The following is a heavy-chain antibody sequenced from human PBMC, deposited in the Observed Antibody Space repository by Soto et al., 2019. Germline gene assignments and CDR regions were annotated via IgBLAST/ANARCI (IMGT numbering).Heavy chain of an antibody. CDR3: AMVDVYVTPSPQDV. CDR2: TNTYNGNT. CDR1: GYSFTRYG. J-gene: IGHJ6*02. Sequence: QVQLVQSRAEVKNPGASVKVSCKASGYSFTRYGIAWARQAPGQGLEWMGWTNTYNGNTNYAQNLQGRVTLTTDAPKRTVYVELTTLRSNDPAIYYCAMVDVYVTPSPQDVWRQATTVIVSS. V-gene: IGHV1-18*01. D-gene: IGHD3-16*01.